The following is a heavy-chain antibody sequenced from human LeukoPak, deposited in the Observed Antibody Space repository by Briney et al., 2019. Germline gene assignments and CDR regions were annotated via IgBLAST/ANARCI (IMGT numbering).Heavy chain of an antibody. CDR2: IRSSGSPI. CDR1: GGSISSNLHY. V-gene: IGHV3-48*02. J-gene: IGHJ4*02. CDR3: VRDPDALDF. Sequence: PSETLSLTCTVAGGSISSNLHYWDWIRQAPGKGLEWVSYIRSSGSPIYYADSVRGRFTISRDNAKNSLYLQMNSLRDEDTAVYYCVRDPDALDFWGQGTPVTVSS.